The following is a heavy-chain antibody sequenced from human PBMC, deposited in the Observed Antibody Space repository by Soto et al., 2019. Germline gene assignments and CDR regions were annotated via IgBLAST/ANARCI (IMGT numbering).Heavy chain of an antibody. Sequence: GGSLSLSCAASGFTFTRFSMNWVRQAPGKGLEWVSSISSTTNYIYYGDSMKGRFTISRDNAKNSLYLEMNSLRAEDTAVYYCARESEELTSNFDYWGQGTLVTVSS. V-gene: IGHV3-21*06. D-gene: IGHD1-7*01. CDR3: ARESEELTSNFDY. CDR2: ISSTTNYI. CDR1: GFTFTRFS. J-gene: IGHJ4*02.